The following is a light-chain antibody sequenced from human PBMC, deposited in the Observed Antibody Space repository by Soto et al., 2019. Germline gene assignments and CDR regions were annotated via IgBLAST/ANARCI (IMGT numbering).Light chain of an antibody. CDR1: QSVSSY. Sequence: EIVLTQSPATLSLSPGERATLSCRASQSVSSYLAWYQQKPGQAPRLLIYDASNRATGIPARFSGSGSGTDFSLTISSLVPEDFAVYYCQQRSSWPPFTFGPGTKVEIK. CDR3: QQRSSWPPFT. J-gene: IGKJ3*01. CDR2: DAS. V-gene: IGKV3-11*01.